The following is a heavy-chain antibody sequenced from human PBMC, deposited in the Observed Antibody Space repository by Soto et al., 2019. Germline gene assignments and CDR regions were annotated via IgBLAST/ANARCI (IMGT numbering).Heavy chain of an antibody. CDR1: GGSISSYY. J-gene: IGHJ4*02. CDR3: ARVAPRYKTYDY. CDR2: IYYSGST. V-gene: IGHV4-59*01. D-gene: IGHD3-9*01. Sequence: QVQLQESGPGLVKPSETLSLTCTVSGGSISSYYWSWIRQPPGKGLEWIGYIYYSGSTNYNPSLKSRVTISVDTSKNQFPLKLSSVTAADTAVYYCARVAPRYKTYDYWGQGTLVTVSS.